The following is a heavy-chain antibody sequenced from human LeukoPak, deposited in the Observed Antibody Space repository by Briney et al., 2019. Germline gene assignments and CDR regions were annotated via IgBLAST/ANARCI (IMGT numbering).Heavy chain of an antibody. CDR3: ARQRQANWFDP. V-gene: IGHV4-59*08. J-gene: IGHJ5*02. CDR2: IYYSGST. CDR1: GGSISSYY. Sequence: PSETLSLTCTVSGGSISSYYWSWIRQPPGKGLEWIGYIYYSGSTNYNPSLKSRVTISVDTSKNQFSPKLSSVTAADTAVYYCARQRQANWFDPWGQGTLVTVSS.